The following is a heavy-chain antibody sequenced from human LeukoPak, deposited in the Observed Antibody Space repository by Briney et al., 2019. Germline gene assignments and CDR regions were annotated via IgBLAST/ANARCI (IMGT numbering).Heavy chain of an antibody. J-gene: IGHJ4*02. V-gene: IGHV3-7*01. Sequence: GGSLRLSFTAPGFSFSRYWLSWVRQAPGKGLEWVANIKFDGNEKYYVDSVKGRFTISRDNAKNSLYLQMNSLRAEDTAIYYCARLDEAFDNWGQGTLVTVSS. CDR3: ARLDEAFDN. CDR1: GFSFSRYW. CDR2: IKFDGNEK. D-gene: IGHD5-24*01.